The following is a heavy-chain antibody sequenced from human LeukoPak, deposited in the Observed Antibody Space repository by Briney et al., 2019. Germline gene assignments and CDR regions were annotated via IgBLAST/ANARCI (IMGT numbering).Heavy chain of an antibody. CDR2: ISGSGGST. Sequence: GGSLRLSCAASGFTFSSYAMSWVRQAPGKGLEWVSAISGSGGSTYYADSVKGRFTISRDNSKNTPYLQMSSLRAEDTAVYYCAKALGYYYDSSGSTLDYWGQGALVTVSS. CDR1: GFTFSSYA. CDR3: AKALGYYYDSSGSTLDY. V-gene: IGHV3-23*01. J-gene: IGHJ4*02. D-gene: IGHD3-22*01.